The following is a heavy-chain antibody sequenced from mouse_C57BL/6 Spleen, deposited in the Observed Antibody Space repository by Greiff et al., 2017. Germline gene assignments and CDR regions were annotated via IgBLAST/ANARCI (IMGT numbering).Heavy chain of an antibody. CDR2: IDPVGGTT. CDR3: TRSDYYGSSYWYFDV. J-gene: IGHJ1*03. V-gene: IGHV1-15*01. CDR1: GFTFSDYA. Sequence: VQLLESGADLVKPGASLTLSCEASGFTFSDYAMSWVKQTPVKGLEWIGTIDPVGGTTSYHNKFKGRVILTADNSTSTAYLELRSLTSEDSAVYYCTRSDYYGSSYWYFDVWGTGTTVTVSS. D-gene: IGHD1-1*01.